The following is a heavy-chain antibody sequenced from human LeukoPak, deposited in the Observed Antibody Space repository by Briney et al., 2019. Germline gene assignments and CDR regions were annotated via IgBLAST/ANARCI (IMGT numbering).Heavy chain of an antibody. D-gene: IGHD3-16*01. V-gene: IGHV7-4-1*02. J-gene: IGHJ3*02. Sequence: ASVKVSCKASGYIFSNFAINWVRQAPGQGPECMGWIHTDTGNTTYAQGFTGRFVFSLDTSVTTTYLQISSLQAEDTAVYYCARIGGVGEGWFDIWGQGTMVTVSS. CDR1: GYIFSNFA. CDR2: IHTDTGNT. CDR3: ARIGGVGEGWFDI.